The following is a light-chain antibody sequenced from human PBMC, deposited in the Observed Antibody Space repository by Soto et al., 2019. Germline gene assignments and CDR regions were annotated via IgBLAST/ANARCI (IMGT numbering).Light chain of an antibody. CDR2: DTS. J-gene: IGKJ4*01. CDR1: QSVFTS. V-gene: IGKV3-11*01. Sequence: EVVLTQSPATLSLSPGERATLSCRASQSVFTSLAWFQQKPGQAPKLLISDTSNRARGIPARFSGSGSGTDFTLTISSLEPEDFAVYYCQQRNSWPLTVGGGTKVDIK. CDR3: QQRNSWPLT.